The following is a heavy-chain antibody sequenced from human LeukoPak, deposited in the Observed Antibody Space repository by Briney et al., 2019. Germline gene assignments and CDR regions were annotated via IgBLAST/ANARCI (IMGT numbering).Heavy chain of an antibody. CDR1: GDSVTSNSAA. D-gene: IGHD2-8*02. V-gene: IGHV6-1*01. CDR3: ARRSTTGGGIEY. CDR2: TYYSSKWYN. Sequence: SHTLSLTCAISGDSVTSNSAAWNCLRQSPSRGLEGLRRTYYSSKWYNDYAVSVKSRITTNADTNTNQFSLQLNSVTPEDTAVYYCARRSTTGGGIEYWGQGTLVTVSS. J-gene: IGHJ4*02.